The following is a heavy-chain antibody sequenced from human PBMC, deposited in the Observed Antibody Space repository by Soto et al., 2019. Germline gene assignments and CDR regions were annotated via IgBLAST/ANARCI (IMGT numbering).Heavy chain of an antibody. J-gene: IGHJ4*02. Sequence: SETPALTSAAYWGPFRGFYWAWGRQPPGTGLEWIGEINHSGSTNYNPSLKSRVTISVDTSKNQFSLKLTSVTAADTAVYYCARDKITGLFDYWSQGTLVTVSS. V-gene: IGHV4-34*01. CDR3: ARDKITGLFDY. D-gene: IGHD2-8*02. CDR2: INHSGST. CDR1: WGPFRGFY.